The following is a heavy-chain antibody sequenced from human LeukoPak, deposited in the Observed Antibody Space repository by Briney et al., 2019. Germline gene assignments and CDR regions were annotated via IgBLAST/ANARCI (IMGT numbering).Heavy chain of an antibody. J-gene: IGHJ4*02. CDR2: IRYDGSNK. D-gene: IGHD3-10*01. Sequence: GGSLRLSCAASGFTFSSDGMHWVRQAPGKGLEWVAFIRYDGSNKYYADSVKGRFTISRDNSKNTLYLLMNSLRAEDTAVYYCAKVYYGSGSYDNFDYWGQGTLVTVSS. CDR1: GFTFSSDG. CDR3: AKVYYGSGSYDNFDY. V-gene: IGHV3-30*02.